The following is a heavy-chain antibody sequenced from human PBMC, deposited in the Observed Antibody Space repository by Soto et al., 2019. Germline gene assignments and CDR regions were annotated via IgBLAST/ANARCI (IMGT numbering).Heavy chain of an antibody. J-gene: IGHJ4*02. V-gene: IGHV3-74*01. Sequence: EVQLIESGGGLVQPGGSLRLSCAASGFTFTKSWMHWVRQTPGKGLEWVSRVNTDGSDTIYADSVKGRFTISRDNGHNTLYLQMNSLTAEDTAMYYCARDQSVSGPTTFHYWGQGALVTVSS. CDR1: GFTFTKSW. D-gene: IGHD6-19*01. CDR2: VNTDGSDT. CDR3: ARDQSVSGPTTFHY.